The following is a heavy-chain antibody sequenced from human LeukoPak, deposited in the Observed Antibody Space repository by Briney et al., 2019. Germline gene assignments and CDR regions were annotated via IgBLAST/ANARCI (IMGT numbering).Heavy chain of an antibody. J-gene: IGHJ4*02. CDR2: ISGSSTHT. CDR3: ATLGLLGYCSSAICAPPGY. D-gene: IGHD2-2*01. CDR1: GFTFSDYY. Sequence: GGSLRLSCAASGFTFSDYYMSWIRQAPGKGLEWVSYISGSSTHTNYADSVKGRFTISRDNAKKSLYLQMNSLRAEDTAVYYCATLGLLGYCSSAICAPPGYWGQGTLVTVSS. V-gene: IGHV3-11*03.